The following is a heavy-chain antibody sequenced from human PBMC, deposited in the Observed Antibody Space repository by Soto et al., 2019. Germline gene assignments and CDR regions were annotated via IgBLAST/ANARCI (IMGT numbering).Heavy chain of an antibody. J-gene: IGHJ2*01. V-gene: IGHV1-69*06. CDR2: IIPMFGTP. CDR3: ARAAGYHYDSSGYQYWYFDL. D-gene: IGHD3-22*01. Sequence: QVQLVQSGAEVRKPGSSVKVSCKVSGGTFSSYAISWVRQAPGQGLEWMGGIIPMFGTPNYAQKFQGRVTITADKPTKTAYMELNSLPSEDTALYYCARAAGYHYDSSGYQYWYFDLWGPGTLVTVSS. CDR1: GGTFSSYA.